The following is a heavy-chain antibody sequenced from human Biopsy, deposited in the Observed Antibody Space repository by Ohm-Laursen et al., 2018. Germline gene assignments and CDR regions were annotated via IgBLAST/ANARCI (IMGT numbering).Heavy chain of an antibody. Sequence: GTLSLTCPVSGGSISSYYWNWIRQPPGKGLEWIGYIYYSGTTDYSPSLKSRVTISIDKSKNQFFLKLSSVTAADTAVYYCARATNSTGWPYYYFYGMDVWGQGTTVTVSS. CDR3: ARATNSTGWPYYYFYGMDV. CDR2: IYYSGTT. D-gene: IGHD2/OR15-2a*01. CDR1: GGSISSYY. V-gene: IGHV4-59*01. J-gene: IGHJ6*02.